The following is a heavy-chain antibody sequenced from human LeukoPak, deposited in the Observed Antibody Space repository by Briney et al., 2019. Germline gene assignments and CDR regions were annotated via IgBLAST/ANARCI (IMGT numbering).Heavy chain of an antibody. V-gene: IGHV3-13*01. J-gene: IGHJ4*02. CDR1: GFACYSYD. CDR2: IGANGDS. Sequence: GGSLRLSCAASGFACYSYDMHWVRQTGKDLEWVSVIGANGDSYYAGSVKGRFTISRDNDNNALYLQMNSLRDGDTAVYYCARGYSYRFDYWGQGTLVTVSS. CDR3: ARGYSYRFDY. D-gene: IGHD4-11*01.